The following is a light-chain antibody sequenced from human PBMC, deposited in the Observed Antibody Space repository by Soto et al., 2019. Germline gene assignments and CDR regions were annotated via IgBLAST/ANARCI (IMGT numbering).Light chain of an antibody. Sequence: QSVLTQPASVSGSPGQSITISCTGTSSDFGSYNLVSWYQQHPGKAPKLMIYEGSKRPSGVSNRFSGSKSGNTASLTISGLQAEDEADYYYCSYAGSSTVWGFGTGTKVTVL. CDR2: EGS. V-gene: IGLV2-23*03. CDR1: SSDFGSYNL. CDR3: CSYAGSSTVWG. J-gene: IGLJ1*01.